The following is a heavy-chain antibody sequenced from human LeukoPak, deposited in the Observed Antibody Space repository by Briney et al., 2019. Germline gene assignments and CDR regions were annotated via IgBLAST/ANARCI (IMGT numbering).Heavy chain of an antibody. J-gene: IGHJ3*02. CDR3: AKDRDTYYYDSAGPGPGAFDI. CDR1: GFIFSSYA. CDR2: ISGSGYST. D-gene: IGHD3-22*01. V-gene: IGHV3-23*01. Sequence: GGSLRLSCAASGFIFSSYAMSWVRQAPGKGLEWVSTISGSGYSTYYADSVKGRFTISRDNSKNTLYLQMNSLRAEDTAVYYCAKDRDTYYYDSAGPGPGAFDIWGQGTMVTV.